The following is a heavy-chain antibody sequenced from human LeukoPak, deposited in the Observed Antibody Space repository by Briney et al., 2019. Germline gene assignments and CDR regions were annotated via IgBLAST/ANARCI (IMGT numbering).Heavy chain of an antibody. CDR3: ARESERWPFDY. D-gene: IGHD5-24*01. J-gene: IGHJ4*02. CDR1: GASISSYY. CDR2: IFHSGST. Sequence: SSETLSPTCTVSGASISSYYWGWIRQPPGKGLEWIGYIFHSGSTNYNPSLKSRVTISVDTSKNQFSLKLSSVTAADTAVYYCARESERWPFDYWGQGTLVAVSS. V-gene: IGHV4-59*01.